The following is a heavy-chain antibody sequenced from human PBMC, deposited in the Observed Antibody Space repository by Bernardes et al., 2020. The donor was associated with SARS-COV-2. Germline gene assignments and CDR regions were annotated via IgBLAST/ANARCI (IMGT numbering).Heavy chain of an antibody. J-gene: IGHJ6*02. CDR2: IYYSGST. CDR3: ARGNVVRGGNSYYYGMDV. Sequence: SETPSLTCTVSGGSISSYYWSWIRQPPGKGLEWIGYIYYSGSTNYNPSLKSRVTISVDTSKNQFSLKLNSVTAADTAVYYCARGNVVRGGNSYYYGMDVWGQGTTVTVSS. CDR1: GGSISSYY. D-gene: IGHD3-10*01. V-gene: IGHV4-59*01.